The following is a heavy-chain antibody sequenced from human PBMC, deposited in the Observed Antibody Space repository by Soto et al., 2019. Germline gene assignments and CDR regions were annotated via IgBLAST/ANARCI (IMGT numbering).Heavy chain of an antibody. CDR2: IYYSGST. V-gene: IGHV4-59*08. CDR3: ARFRWEKRWLHPPDY. CDR1: GGSISSYY. Sequence: QVQLQESGPGLVKPSETLSLTCSVSGGSISSYYWSWIRQPPGKGLEWIGYIYYSGSTNYNPSLKRRVTISIDTSKHQFSLTLSSVTAADTAVYYCARFRWEKRWLHPPDYWGQGTLVTVSS. J-gene: IGHJ4*02. D-gene: IGHD5-12*01.